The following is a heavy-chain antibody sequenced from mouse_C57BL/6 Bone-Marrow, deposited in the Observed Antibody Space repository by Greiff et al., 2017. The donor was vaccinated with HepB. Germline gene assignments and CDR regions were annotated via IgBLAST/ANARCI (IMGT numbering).Heavy chain of an antibody. Sequence: VKLQQSGPELVKPGASVKISCKASGYAFSSSWMNWVKQRPGKGLEWIGRIYPGDGDTNYNGKFKGKATLTADKSSSTAYMQLSSLTSEDSAVYFCARRVYDCEVWYFDVWGTGTTVTVSS. CDR2: IYPGDGDT. D-gene: IGHD2-4*01. CDR3: ARRVYDCEVWYFDV. V-gene: IGHV1-82*01. CDR1: GYAFSSSW. J-gene: IGHJ1*03.